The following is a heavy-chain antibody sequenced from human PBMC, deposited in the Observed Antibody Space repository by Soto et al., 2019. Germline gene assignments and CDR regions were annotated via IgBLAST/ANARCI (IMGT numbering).Heavy chain of an antibody. CDR2: INSDGSST. Sequence: GGSLRLSCAASGFTFSSYWMHWVRQAPGKGLVWVSRINSDGSSTSYADSVKGRFTISRDNAKNTLYLQMNSLRAEDTAVYYSATCYSSRWYYFDYWGQGTLVTVSS. J-gene: IGHJ4*02. CDR1: GFTFSSYW. CDR3: ATCYSSRWYYFDY. D-gene: IGHD6-13*01. V-gene: IGHV3-74*01.